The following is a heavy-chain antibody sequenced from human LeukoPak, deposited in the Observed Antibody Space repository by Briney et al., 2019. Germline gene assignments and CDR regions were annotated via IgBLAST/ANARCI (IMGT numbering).Heavy chain of an antibody. CDR2: INPNSGGT. V-gene: IGHV1-2*02. D-gene: IGHD1-7*01. CDR1: GYTFTSYD. CDR3: AREFQSGSELELGSPWFDP. J-gene: IGHJ5*02. Sequence: ASVKVSCKASGYTFTSYDINWVRQAPGQGLEWMGWINPNSGGTNYAQKFQGRVTMTRDTSISTAYMELSRLRSDDTAVYYCAREFQSGSELELGSPWFDPWGQGTLVTVSS.